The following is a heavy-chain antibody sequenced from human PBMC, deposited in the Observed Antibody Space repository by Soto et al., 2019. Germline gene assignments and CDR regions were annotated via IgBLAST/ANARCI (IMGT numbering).Heavy chain of an antibody. V-gene: IGHV4-31*03. Sequence: SETLSLTCTVSGGSISSGGYYWSWIRQHPGKGLEWIGYIYYSGSTYYNPSLKSRVTISVDTSKNQFSLKLSSVTAADTAVFYFARVSREVLRFLEGWGMDVWGQGTTVTVSS. CDR2: IYYSGST. D-gene: IGHD3-3*01. J-gene: IGHJ6*02. CDR3: ARVSREVLRFLEGWGMDV. CDR1: GGSISSGGYY.